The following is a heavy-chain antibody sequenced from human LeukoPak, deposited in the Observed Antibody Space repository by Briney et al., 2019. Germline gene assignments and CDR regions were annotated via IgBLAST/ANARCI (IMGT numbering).Heavy chain of an antibody. Sequence: ASVKVSCKASGYTFTSYGISWVRQPPGQGLEGMGWISAYRGNTNHAQKLEGRVTMTTDTSTSKAYMELRSLRSDDTAVYYCARSGGGRSLFDYWGQGTLVTVSS. D-gene: IGHD2-15*01. CDR2: ISAYRGNT. CDR3: ARSGGGRSLFDY. CDR1: GYTFTSYG. J-gene: IGHJ4*02. V-gene: IGHV1-18*01.